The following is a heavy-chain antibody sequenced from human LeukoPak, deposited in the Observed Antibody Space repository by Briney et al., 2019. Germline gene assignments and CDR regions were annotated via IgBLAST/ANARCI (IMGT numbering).Heavy chain of an antibody. D-gene: IGHD1-7*01. CDR3: AKNSGPGVNYFDP. J-gene: IGHJ5*02. CDR2: IKQDGSEK. Sequence: PGGSLRLSCAASGFTFSSYWMSWVRQAPGKGLEWVANIKQDGSEKYYVDSVKGRFTISRDNAKSTLYLQMNSLRVEDTGIYYCAKNSGPGVNYFDPWGQGTLVTVSS. V-gene: IGHV3-7*01. CDR1: GFTFSSYW.